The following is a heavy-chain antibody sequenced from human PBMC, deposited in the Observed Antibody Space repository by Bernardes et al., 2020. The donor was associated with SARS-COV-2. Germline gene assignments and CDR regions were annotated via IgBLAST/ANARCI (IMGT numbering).Heavy chain of an antibody. CDR2: INPNSGGT. J-gene: IGHJ6*02. CDR3: ARELAVTTAPPGMDV. Sequence: ASVKDSCKASGYTFTDYYMHWVRQAPGKGLEWMGWINPNSGGTNYAQKFQGWVTMTRDTSISTAYMELSRLRSDDTAVYYCARELAVTTAPPGMDVWSQGTTVTVSS. V-gene: IGHV1-2*04. CDR1: GYTFTDYY. D-gene: IGHD6-13*01.